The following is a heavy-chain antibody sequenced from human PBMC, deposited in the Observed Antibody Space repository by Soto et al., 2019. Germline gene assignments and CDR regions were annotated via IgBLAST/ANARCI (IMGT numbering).Heavy chain of an antibody. CDR2: IFSSGST. V-gene: IGHV4-30-4*01. D-gene: IGHD3-16*01. CDR3: ARVPSPFDFYYAMDV. Sequence: QVQLRESGPGLVMPSQTLSLTCTVSGDSIGSVNKYWSWLRQAPGKGLEWIGYIFSSGSTYYNPSLKSRLTMSLDTSQNQFSLKLNSVTAADTAVYFCARVPSPFDFYYAMDVWGQGTTVTVSS. CDR1: GDSIGSVNKY. J-gene: IGHJ6*02.